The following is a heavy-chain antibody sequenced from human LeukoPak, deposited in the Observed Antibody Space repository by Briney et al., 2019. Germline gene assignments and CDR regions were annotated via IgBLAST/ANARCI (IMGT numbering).Heavy chain of an antibody. CDR2: IHTSGST. J-gene: IGHJ4*02. V-gene: IGHV4-4*07. CDR3: ARAAVTTSSLDS. D-gene: IGHD4-17*01. Sequence: PSETLSLTCTVSGGSISSYYWSWIRQPAGKGLEWIGRIHTSGSTNYNPSLKSRVTMSVDTSKNQFSLKRRSLTATDTAVYYCARAAVTTSSLDSWGLGTLVTVSS. CDR1: GGSISSYY.